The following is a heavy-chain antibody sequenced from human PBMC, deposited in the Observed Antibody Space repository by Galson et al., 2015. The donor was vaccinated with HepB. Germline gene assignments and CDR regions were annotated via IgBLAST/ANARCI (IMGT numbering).Heavy chain of an antibody. CDR1: GYTFTNYA. J-gene: IGHJ6*03. V-gene: IGHV1-3*01. D-gene: IGHD3-9*01. Sequence: SVKVSCKASGYTFTNYAMHWVRQAPGQGLQWMAWINADNGDTKYSQKFRGRVTITRDTSASTAYMELSSLRSEDTAVYYCARGGGDILTGHYTRGGYYYYMDVWGSGTAVTVSS. CDR3: ARGGGDILTGHYTRGGYYYYMDV. CDR2: INADNGDT.